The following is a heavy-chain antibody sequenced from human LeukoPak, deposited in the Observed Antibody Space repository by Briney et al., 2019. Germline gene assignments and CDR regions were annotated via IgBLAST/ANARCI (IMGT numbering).Heavy chain of an antibody. D-gene: IGHD1-7*01. CDR2: IKQDGSEK. V-gene: IGHV3-7*01. J-gene: IGHJ4*02. CDR3: ATSRTFDY. Sequence: PGGSLRLSCEASAFIFSGHWLNWVRQAPGKGLEWVANIKQDGSEKYYVDSVKGRFTISRDNAKNSLYLQMNSLRAEDTAVYYCATSRTFDYWGQGTLVTVSS. CDR1: AFIFSGHW.